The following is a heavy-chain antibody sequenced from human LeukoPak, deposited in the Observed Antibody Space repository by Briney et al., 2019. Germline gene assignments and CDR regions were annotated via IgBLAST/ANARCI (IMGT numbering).Heavy chain of an antibody. CDR1: GFTFSSYA. Sequence: QAGGSLRLSCAASGFTFSSYAMHWVRQAPGKGLEWVAVISYDGSNKYYADSVKGRFTISRDNSKNTLYLQMNSLRAEDTAVYYCAREGELERRLDPTSGVNYYYYYMDVWGKGTTVTVSS. D-gene: IGHD1-1*01. CDR3: AREGELERRLDPTSGVNYYYYYMDV. CDR2: ISYDGSNK. V-gene: IGHV3-30-3*01. J-gene: IGHJ6*03.